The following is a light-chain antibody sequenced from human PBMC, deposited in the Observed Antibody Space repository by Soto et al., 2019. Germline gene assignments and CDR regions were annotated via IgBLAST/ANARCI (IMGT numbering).Light chain of an antibody. V-gene: IGKV3-15*01. CDR2: ATS. J-gene: IGKJ1*01. Sequence: DIALTLSPGTLSLSPSETATLSCRASQSVDSTYLAWYQQRPGQAPRLLIYATSSRATGIPARFSGSGSGTEFTLTISSLQSEDFAVYYCQQYNEWPTFGQGTKVDIK. CDR1: QSVDSTY. CDR3: QQYNEWPT.